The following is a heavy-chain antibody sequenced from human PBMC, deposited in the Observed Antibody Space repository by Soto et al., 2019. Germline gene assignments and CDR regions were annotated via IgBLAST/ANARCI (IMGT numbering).Heavy chain of an antibody. J-gene: IGHJ4*02. V-gene: IGHV1-18*01. CDR3: ARDWVGDLAY. Sequence: QVQLVQSGGEVKQPGASVKVSCKTSGYTFTSYGISWVRQAPGQGLEWMGWISGYNGDTKYVQKFQGRVTLTTDTSTNTAYMEVRSLRSDDTAVYDCARDWVGDLAYWGQGTLVTVSS. CDR1: GYTFTSYG. CDR2: ISGYNGDT. D-gene: IGHD4-17*01.